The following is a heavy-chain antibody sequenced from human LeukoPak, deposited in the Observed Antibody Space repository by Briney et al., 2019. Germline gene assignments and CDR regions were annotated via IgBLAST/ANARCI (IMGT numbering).Heavy chain of an antibody. Sequence: GGSLRLSCAASGFTFHNYAMHWVRHAPGKGLEWVPLIKGNGDTTYNADSVKGRFTISRDNSKNSLYLQINSLRTEDTALYYCAKDIGSGWSFDYWGQGTLVTVSS. CDR3: AKDIGSGWSFDY. V-gene: IGHV3-43*02. J-gene: IGHJ4*02. D-gene: IGHD6-19*01. CDR1: GFTFHNYA. CDR2: IKGNGDTT.